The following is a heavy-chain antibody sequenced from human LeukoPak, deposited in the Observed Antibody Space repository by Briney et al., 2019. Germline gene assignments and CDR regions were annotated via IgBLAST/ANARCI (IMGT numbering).Heavy chain of an antibody. Sequence: PSETLSLTCTVSGGSISSSSYYWGWIRQPPGKGLEWIGSIYYSGSTYYNPSLKSRVTISVDTSKNQFSLKLSSVTAADTAVYYCARVGDTWGAARSGVGWFDPWGQGTLVTVSS. D-gene: IGHD6-6*01. CDR1: GGSISSSSYY. CDR2: IYYSGST. CDR3: ARVGDTWGAARSGVGWFDP. J-gene: IGHJ5*02. V-gene: IGHV4-39*07.